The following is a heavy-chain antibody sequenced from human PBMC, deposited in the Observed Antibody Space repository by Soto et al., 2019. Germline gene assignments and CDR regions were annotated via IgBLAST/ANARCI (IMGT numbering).Heavy chain of an antibody. Sequence: SETLSLTCAVYGGSFSGYYWSWIRQPPGKGLEWIGEINHSGSTNYNPSLKSRVTISVDTSKNQFSLKLSSVTAADTAVYYCARGIPKRTAANGAARPRASDSVFDYWGQGTLVTVSS. D-gene: IGHD6-6*01. CDR1: GGSFSGYY. J-gene: IGHJ4*02. V-gene: IGHV4-34*01. CDR2: INHSGST. CDR3: ARGIPKRTAANGAARPRASDSVFDY.